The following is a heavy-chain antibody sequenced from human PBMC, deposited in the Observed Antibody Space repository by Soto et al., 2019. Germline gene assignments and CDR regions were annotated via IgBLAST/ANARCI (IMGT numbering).Heavy chain of an antibody. CDR3: ARATGADKQDY. V-gene: IGHV3-7*04. CDR2: IKEDGSER. D-gene: IGHD3-10*01. CDR1: GFTFSSYG. J-gene: IGHJ4*02. Sequence: GGSLRLSCAASGFTFSSYGRSWVRQAPGKGLEWVANIKEDGSERYYVDSVKGRFTISRDNAKNSLYLQMNSLRAEDTAVYYCARATGADKQDYWGQGTLVTVSS.